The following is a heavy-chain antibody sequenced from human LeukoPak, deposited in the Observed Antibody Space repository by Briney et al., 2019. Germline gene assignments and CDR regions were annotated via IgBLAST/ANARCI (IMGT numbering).Heavy chain of an antibody. Sequence: GGSLRLSCAASGFTFSNYWMHWVRQAPGKGLVWVSRINTDGSVKTYADSVKGRFTISRDDAKNMLYLEMNSLRVEDTAVYYCAKDHCSSTSCLYDYYYYYMDVWGKGTTVTVSS. D-gene: IGHD2-2*01. CDR1: GFTFSNYW. CDR3: AKDHCSSTSCLYDYYYYYMDV. J-gene: IGHJ6*03. V-gene: IGHV3-74*01. CDR2: INTDGSVK.